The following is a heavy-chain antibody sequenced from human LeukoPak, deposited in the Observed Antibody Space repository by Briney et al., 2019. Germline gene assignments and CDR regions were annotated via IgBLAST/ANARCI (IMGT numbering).Heavy chain of an antibody. D-gene: IGHD6-6*01. CDR3: ARDGAARHYYYYYMDV. Sequence: SSVKVSCKASGGTFSSYAISWVRQAPGQGLERMGGIIPIFGTANYAQKFQGRVTITTDESTSTAYMELSSLRSEDTAVYYCARDGAARHYYYYYMDVWGKGTTVTVSS. CDR2: IIPIFGTA. CDR1: GGTFSSYA. V-gene: IGHV1-69*05. J-gene: IGHJ6*03.